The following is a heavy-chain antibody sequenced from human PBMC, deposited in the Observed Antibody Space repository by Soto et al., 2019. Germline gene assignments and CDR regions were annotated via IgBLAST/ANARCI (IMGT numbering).Heavy chain of an antibody. Sequence: QVQLVQSGAEVKKPGSSVKVSCKASGGTFSSYAISWVRQAPGQGLEWMGGISPISGTANYALKFQGRVTITADESTSTVYMGLSSLRSEDTAVYFCARSQGSSTSLEIYYYYYYGMDVWGQGTTVTVSS. CDR1: GGTFSSYA. D-gene: IGHD2-2*01. CDR2: ISPISGTA. J-gene: IGHJ6*02. CDR3: ARSQGSSTSLEIYYYYYYGMDV. V-gene: IGHV1-69*01.